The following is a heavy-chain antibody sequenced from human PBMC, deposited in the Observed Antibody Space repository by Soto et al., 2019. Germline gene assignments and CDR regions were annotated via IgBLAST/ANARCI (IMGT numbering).Heavy chain of an antibody. V-gene: IGHV4-31*03. J-gene: IGHJ4*02. CDR3: ARQLGPQRGWYSFDF. CDR2: IYYSGST. CDR1: GGSLSSGGYY. Sequence: QVQLQESGPGLLEPSQTLSLTCTVSGGSLSSGGYYWSWIRQHAGKGLEWIGYIYYSGSTYYNPSLKSRVTISVDPSKNQFSLKLSSVTAADTAVYYCARQLGPQRGWYSFDFWGQGTLVTVSS. D-gene: IGHD6-19*01.